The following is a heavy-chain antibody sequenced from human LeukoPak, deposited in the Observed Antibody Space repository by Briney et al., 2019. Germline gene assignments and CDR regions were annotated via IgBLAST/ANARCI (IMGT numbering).Heavy chain of an antibody. D-gene: IGHD2-2*01. J-gene: IGHJ6*03. Sequence: SETLSLTCTVSGGSISNYYWNWIRQPAGKGLEGIGRIYTSGSTEYNPSLKSRVTMSVDTSKNQFSLKLTSVTAADTAVYYCARGPPYCSTTNCYYMDVWGKGTTVTVSS. CDR3: ARGPPYCSTTNCYYMDV. CDR1: GGSISNYY. CDR2: IYTSGST. V-gene: IGHV4-4*07.